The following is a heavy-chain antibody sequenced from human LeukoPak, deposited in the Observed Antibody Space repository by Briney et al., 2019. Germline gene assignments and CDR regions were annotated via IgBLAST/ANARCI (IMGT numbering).Heavy chain of an antibody. CDR2: ISGSGGST. J-gene: IGHJ4*02. CDR3: AKDGSYGDYKDY. Sequence: GGSLRLSCAASGITFSSYAMSWVRQAPGKGLEWVSAISGSGGSTYYADSVKGRFTISRDNSKNTLYLQMNSLRAEDTAVYYCAKDGSYGDYKDYWGQGTLVTVSS. V-gene: IGHV3-23*01. CDR1: GITFSSYA. D-gene: IGHD4-17*01.